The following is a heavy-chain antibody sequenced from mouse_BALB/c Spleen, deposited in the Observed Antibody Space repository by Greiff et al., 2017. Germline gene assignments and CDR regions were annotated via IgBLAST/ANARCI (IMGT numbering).Heavy chain of an antibody. Sequence: EVKLVESGGGLVKPGGSLKLSCAASGFTFSDYYMYWVRQTPEKRLEWVATISDGGSYTYYPASVKGRFTISRDNAKNNLYLQMSSLKSEDTAMYYCAREDYYGSSGAYWGQGTLVTVSA. CDR3: AREDYYGSSGAY. V-gene: IGHV5-4*02. CDR1: GFTFSDYY. D-gene: IGHD1-1*01. J-gene: IGHJ3*01. CDR2: ISDGGSYT.